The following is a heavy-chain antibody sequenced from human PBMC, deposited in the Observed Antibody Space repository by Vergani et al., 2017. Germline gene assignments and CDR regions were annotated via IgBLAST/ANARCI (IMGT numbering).Heavy chain of an antibody. D-gene: IGHD3-9*01. CDR1: GGTFSSYT. V-gene: IGHV1-69*02. CDR2: IIPILGIA. Sequence: QVQLVQSGAEVKKPGSSVKVSCKASGGTFSSYTISWVRQAPGQGLEWMGRIIPILGIANYAQKFQGRVTITADKSTSTAYMELSSLRSEDTAVYYCARSGGTVVLRYFDWLPDYWGQGTLVTVSS. CDR3: ARSGGTVVLRYFDWLPDY. J-gene: IGHJ4*02.